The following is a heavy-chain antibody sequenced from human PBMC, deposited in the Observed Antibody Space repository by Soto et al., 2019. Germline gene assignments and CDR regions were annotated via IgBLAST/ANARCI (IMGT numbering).Heavy chain of an antibody. J-gene: IGHJ4*02. CDR2: INGAGYST. D-gene: IGHD3-22*01. Sequence: SISGAASGFTFDTYVMSWVRQAPGKGLEWVSAINGAGYSTYYADSVKGRFTISRDNSKNTLYLHMNGLRAEDTALYYCAVLSGVVANTGYWGQGTLVTVSS. V-gene: IGHV3-23*01. CDR3: AVLSGVVANTGY. CDR1: GFTFDTYV.